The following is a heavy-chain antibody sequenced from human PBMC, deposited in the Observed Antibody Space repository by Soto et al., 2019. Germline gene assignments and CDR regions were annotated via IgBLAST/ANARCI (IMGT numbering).Heavy chain of an antibody. CDR3: AKDRGDFSSGYYPPVDY. CDR1: GFFFSSYA. D-gene: IGHD3-3*01. J-gene: IGHJ4*02. V-gene: IGHV3-23*01. CDR2: VSASGGST. Sequence: GGSLRLSCAASGFFFSSYAMGWVRQAPGKGLEWVSSVSASGGSTYYADSVKGRFTVSRDNSKNTMYLQMDTLRAEDTAVYYCAKDRGDFSSGYYPPVDYWGQGTLVTVSS.